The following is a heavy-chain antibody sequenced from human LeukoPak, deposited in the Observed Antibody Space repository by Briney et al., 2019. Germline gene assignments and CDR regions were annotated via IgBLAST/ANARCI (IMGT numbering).Heavy chain of an antibody. CDR1: GGSISSGGYY. J-gene: IGHJ5*02. CDR3: AREGQYYYGSGSYYHWFDP. V-gene: IGHV4-30-2*01. CDR2: IYHSGST. D-gene: IGHD3-10*01. Sequence: SETLSLTCTVSGGSISSGGYYWSWIRQPPGKGLEWIGYIYHSGSTYYNPSLKSRVTISVDRSKNQFSLKLSSVTAADTAVYYCAREGQYYYGSGSYYHWFDPWGQGTLVTVSS.